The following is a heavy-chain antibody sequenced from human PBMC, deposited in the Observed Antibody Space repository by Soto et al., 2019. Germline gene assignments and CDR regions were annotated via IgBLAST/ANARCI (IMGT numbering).Heavy chain of an antibody. CDR3: ARGYLYSSSWYGDY. CDR1: GFTFNNYA. V-gene: IGHV3-30-3*01. J-gene: IGHJ4*02. Sequence: GGSLRLSCAASGFTFNNYAMHWVRQAPGEGLEWVAVISYDGSNKYSADSVKGRFTISRDNSKNTLYLQMNSLRAEDTAVYYCARGYLYSSSWYGDYWGQGTLVTVSS. CDR2: ISYDGSNK. D-gene: IGHD6-13*01.